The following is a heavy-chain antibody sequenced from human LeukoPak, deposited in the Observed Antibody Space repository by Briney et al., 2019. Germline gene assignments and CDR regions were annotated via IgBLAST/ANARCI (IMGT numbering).Heavy chain of an antibody. J-gene: IGHJ6*02. D-gene: IGHD3-3*01. CDR2: IYYSGAT. CDR1: GGSISGHY. V-gene: IGHV4-59*08. Sequence: SETLSLTCNVSGGSISGHYWTWIRQPPGKGLEFIGFIYYSGATNYNPSLKSRVTMSVDTSKNQLSLKLSSVTAADTAVYYCARRRITIFGMDVWGQGTTVTIPS. CDR3: ARRRITIFGMDV.